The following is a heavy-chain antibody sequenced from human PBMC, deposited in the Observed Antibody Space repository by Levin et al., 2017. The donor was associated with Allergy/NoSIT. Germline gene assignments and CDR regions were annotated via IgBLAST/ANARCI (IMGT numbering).Heavy chain of an antibody. V-gene: IGHV3-30*18. CDR1: GFTFSSYG. CDR2: ISYDGSNK. CDR3: AKPLAVADIADY. J-gene: IGHJ4*02. D-gene: IGHD6-19*01. Sequence: GGSLRLSCAASGFTFSSYGMHWVRQAPGKGLEWVAVISYDGSNKYYADSVKGRFTISRDNSKNTLYLQMNSLRAEDTAVYYCAKPLAVADIADYWGQGTLVTVSS.